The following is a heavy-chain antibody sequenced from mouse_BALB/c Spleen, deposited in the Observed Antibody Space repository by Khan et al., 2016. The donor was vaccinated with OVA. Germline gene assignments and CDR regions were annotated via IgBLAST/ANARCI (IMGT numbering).Heavy chain of an antibody. V-gene: IGHV1S132*01. D-gene: IGHD2-1*01. J-gene: IGHJ3*01. Sequence: QVQLQQSGAELAKPGASVKLSCRTSGYTFTNYWIQWVKQRPGQGLGWIGEIFPGTGTTYYNENFKGKATLTIDTSSSTAYMHLSSLTSEDSAVYFCVRGYCGNYDFAYWGQGTLVTVSA. CDR3: VRGYCGNYDFAY. CDR2: IFPGTGTT. CDR1: GYTFTNYW.